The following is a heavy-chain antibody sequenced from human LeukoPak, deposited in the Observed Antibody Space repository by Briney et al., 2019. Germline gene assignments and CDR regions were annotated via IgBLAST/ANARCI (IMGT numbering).Heavy chain of an antibody. Sequence: GGSLRLSCVAPGFTFSSYSMSWVRQAPEKGLEWVSSISSSSSYIYYADSVKGRFTVSRDNAKNSLYLQMNSLRAEDTAVYYCARDAPSDDYGDYDPFDYWGQGTLVTVSS. J-gene: IGHJ4*02. D-gene: IGHD4-17*01. CDR2: ISSSSSYI. CDR3: ARDAPSDDYGDYDPFDY. CDR1: GFTFSSYS. V-gene: IGHV3-21*01.